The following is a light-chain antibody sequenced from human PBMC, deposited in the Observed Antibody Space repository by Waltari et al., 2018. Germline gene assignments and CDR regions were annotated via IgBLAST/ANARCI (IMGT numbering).Light chain of an antibody. J-gene: IGLJ2*01. Sequence: QSALTQPPSVSGSPGQSVTISCTVTNSDSGRYNTVSWFKQPPGTAPKRMVYEVSNRPSGVPDRVSGSKSGNTASLTISGLQAEDEADYYCSSYTSSITLLFGGGTKLTVL. V-gene: IGLV2-18*02. CDR3: SSYTSSITLL. CDR2: EVS. CDR1: NSDSGRYNT.